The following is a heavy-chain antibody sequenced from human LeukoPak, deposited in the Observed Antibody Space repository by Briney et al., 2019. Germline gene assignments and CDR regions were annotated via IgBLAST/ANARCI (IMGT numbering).Heavy chain of an antibody. CDR3: ARGTVRKDYDFWSGYSHYYYYMDV. J-gene: IGHJ6*03. V-gene: IGHV1-8*03. D-gene: IGHD3-3*01. CDR2: MNTNSGKT. CDR1: GYTFTSYD. Sequence: ASVKVSCKASGYTFTSYDINWVRQAAGQGLEWMGWMNTNSGKTVYAQKLQGRVTITRNTSIRKAYMELGSLRSEDTAVYYCARGTVRKDYDFWSGYSHYYYYMDVWGKGTTVTVSS.